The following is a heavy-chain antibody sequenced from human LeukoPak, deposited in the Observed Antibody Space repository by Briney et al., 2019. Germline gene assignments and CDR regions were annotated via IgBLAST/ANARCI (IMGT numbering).Heavy chain of an antibody. CDR2: VYYTGSA. Sequence: SETLSLTCTVSGGSISSYYWSWIRQPPGKGLEWIAHVYYTGSANYNPSLKSRVTISVDTSKKQFSLNLTSVTAADTAVYYCARPRIAATFDGFDIWGQGTMVTVSS. J-gene: IGHJ3*02. CDR1: GGSISSYY. CDR3: ARPRIAATFDGFDI. V-gene: IGHV4-59*08. D-gene: IGHD6-13*01.